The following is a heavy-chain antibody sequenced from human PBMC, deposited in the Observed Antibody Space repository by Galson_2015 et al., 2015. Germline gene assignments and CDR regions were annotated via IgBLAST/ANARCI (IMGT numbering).Heavy chain of an antibody. CDR3: ARELGGTYYFDY. CDR2: INPSGAAT. CDR1: GYTFTNYF. D-gene: IGHD3-10*01. Sequence: SVKVSCKASGYTFTNYFIQWVRQAPGQGLEWVGAINPSGAATFYAQKLQGRVTMTRDTPTSTLYVELSSLGSEDTAVYYCARELGGTYYFDYWGLGTLVTVSS. J-gene: IGHJ4*02. V-gene: IGHV1-46*04.